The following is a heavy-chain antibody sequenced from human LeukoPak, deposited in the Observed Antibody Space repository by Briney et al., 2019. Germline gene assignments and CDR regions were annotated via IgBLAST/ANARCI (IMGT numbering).Heavy chain of an antibody. Sequence: GGSLRLSCAASGFSFSSHGMSWVRQAPGKGLEWVSGIIGGAGGTYYADSVKGRFTISRDNSQNTLFLQMNSLRAEDTALYYCAKNSGYSYGRNDYWGQGTLVTVSS. J-gene: IGHJ4*02. CDR3: AKNSGYSYGRNDY. CDR2: IIGGAGGT. CDR1: GFSFSSHG. V-gene: IGHV3-23*01. D-gene: IGHD5-18*01.